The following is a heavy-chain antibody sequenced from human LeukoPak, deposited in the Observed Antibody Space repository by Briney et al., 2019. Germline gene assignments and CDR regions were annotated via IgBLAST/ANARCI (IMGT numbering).Heavy chain of an antibody. D-gene: IGHD5-18*01. Sequence: PGGSLRLSCAASGFTFSSYSMNWVRQAPGKGLEWVSSISSSSSYIYYADSVKGRFTISRDNAKNSLYLQMNSLRAEDTAVYYCAKLSYGPHEAFDIWGQGTMVTVSS. CDR1: GFTFSSYS. CDR3: AKLSYGPHEAFDI. V-gene: IGHV3-21*01. J-gene: IGHJ3*02. CDR2: ISSSSSYI.